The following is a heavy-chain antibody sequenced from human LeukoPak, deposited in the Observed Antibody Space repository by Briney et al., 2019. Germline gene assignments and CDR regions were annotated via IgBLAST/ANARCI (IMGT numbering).Heavy chain of an antibody. J-gene: IGHJ5*02. CDR1: GFTFDDYG. CDR3: AKGEGYSSSWYVNNWFDP. V-gene: IGHV3-20*04. Sequence: GGSLRLSCAASGFTFDDYGMSWVRQAPGKGLEWVSGINWNGGSTGYADSVKGRFTISRDNAKNSLYLQMNSLRAEDTALYYCAKGEGYSSSWYVNNWFDPWGQGTLVTVSS. CDR2: INWNGGST. D-gene: IGHD6-13*01.